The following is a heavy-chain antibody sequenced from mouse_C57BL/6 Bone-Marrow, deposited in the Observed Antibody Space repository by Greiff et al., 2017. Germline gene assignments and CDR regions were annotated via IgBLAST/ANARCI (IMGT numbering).Heavy chain of an antibody. CDR3: AGDRAYYYDYDDGAYYFDY. CDR1: GYAFSSSW. V-gene: IGHV1-82*01. J-gene: IGHJ2*01. CDR2: IYPGDGDT. D-gene: IGHD2-4*01. Sequence: QVQLKESGPELVKPGASVKISCKASGYAFSSSWMNWVKQRPGKGLEWIGRIYPGDGDTNYNGKFKGKATLTADKSSSTAYMQLSSLTSEDSAVYFCAGDRAYYYDYDDGAYYFDYWGQGTTLTVSS.